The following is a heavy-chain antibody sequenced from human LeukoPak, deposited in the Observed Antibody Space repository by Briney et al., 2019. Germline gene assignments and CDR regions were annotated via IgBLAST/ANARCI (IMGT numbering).Heavy chain of an antibody. D-gene: IGHD3-10*01. V-gene: IGHV3-48*02. CDR3: ARDRPNTGFDFDY. Sequence: GGSLRLSCAASGFTFSSYSMNWVRQAPGRGLEWLSYITSSSTIYYADSVKGRFTISRDNAKNSLYLQMNSLRDEDTAVYYCARDRPNTGFDFDYWGRGTLVTVSS. CDR1: GFTFSSYS. J-gene: IGHJ4*02. CDR2: ITSSSTI.